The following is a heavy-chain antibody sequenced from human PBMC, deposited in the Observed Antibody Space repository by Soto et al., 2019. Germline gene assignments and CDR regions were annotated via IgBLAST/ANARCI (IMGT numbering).Heavy chain of an antibody. J-gene: IGHJ4*02. V-gene: IGHV3-30-3*01. D-gene: IGHD2-21*02. CDR1: GFTFSSYA. CDR3: ARDYRGVVTLPSDY. Sequence: QVQLVESGGGVVQPGRSLRLSCAASGFTFSSYAMHWVRQAPGKGLEWVAVISYDGSNKYYADSGKGRFTISRDNSKNTLYLQMNSLRAEDTAVYYCARDYRGVVTLPSDYWGQGTLVTVSS. CDR2: ISYDGSNK.